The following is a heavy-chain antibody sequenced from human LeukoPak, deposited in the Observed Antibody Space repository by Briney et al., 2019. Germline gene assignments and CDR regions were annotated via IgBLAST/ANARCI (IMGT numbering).Heavy chain of an antibody. CDR2: ISGSSSFI. CDR1: GFTVSSNY. V-gene: IGHV3-21*01. CDR3: ARDGLQAYYDSSGFFDY. D-gene: IGHD3-22*01. J-gene: IGHJ4*02. Sequence: PGGSLRLSCAASGFTVSSNYMNWVRQAPGKGLEWVSSISGSSSFISYADSMQGRFTISRDNARNSLYLQMNSLRAEDTAVYYCARDGLQAYYDSSGFFDYWGQGTLVTVSS.